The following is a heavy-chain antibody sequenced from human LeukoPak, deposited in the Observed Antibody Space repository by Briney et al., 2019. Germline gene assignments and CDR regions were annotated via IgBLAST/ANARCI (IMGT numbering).Heavy chain of an antibody. J-gene: IGHJ4*02. D-gene: IGHD2-15*01. Sequence: SVKVSCKASGGTFSSYAISWVRQAPGPGLEWMGGIIPIFGTANYAQKFQARVTITADESTSTAYMELSSLRPEDTAVYYCARYCSGGSCPKGYFDYWGQGTLVTVSS. V-gene: IGHV1-69*13. CDR3: ARYCSGGSCPKGYFDY. CDR2: IIPIFGTA. CDR1: GGTFSSYA.